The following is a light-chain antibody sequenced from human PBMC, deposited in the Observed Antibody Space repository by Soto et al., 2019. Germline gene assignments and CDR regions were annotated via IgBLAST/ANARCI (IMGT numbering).Light chain of an antibody. CDR3: HQYISYPYT. V-gene: IGKV1-5*01. J-gene: IGKJ2*01. Sequence: DIQMTQFPSTLSASVGDRVTITCRASQTSNTWLAWYQQKPGTDPKLLIYDASSLEGGVPSRFIASGSGTAYTLTTSSLQQADLSTYYCHQYISYPYTFGQGTNVEIK. CDR2: DAS. CDR1: QTSNTW.